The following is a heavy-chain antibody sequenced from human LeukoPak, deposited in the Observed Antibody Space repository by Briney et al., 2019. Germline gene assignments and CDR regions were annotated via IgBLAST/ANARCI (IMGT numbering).Heavy chain of an antibody. V-gene: IGHV4-4*07. CDR3: ARYYSGSYGRYDY. J-gene: IGHJ4*02. CDR1: GGSISSYY. CDR2: IYHSGST. Sequence: PSETLSLTCTVSGGSISSYYWSWIRQPAGKGLEWIGSIYHSGSTHYNPSLKSRVTISVDTSKNQFSLKLSSVTAADTAVYYCARYYSGSYGRYDYWGQGTLVTASS. D-gene: IGHD1-26*01.